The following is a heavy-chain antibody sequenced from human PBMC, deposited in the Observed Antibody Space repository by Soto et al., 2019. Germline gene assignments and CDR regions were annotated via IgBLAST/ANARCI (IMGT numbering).Heavy chain of an antibody. Sequence: QVQLVQSGAEVKKPGSSVKVSCKASGGTFSSYTISWVRQAPGQGLEWMGRIIPILGIANYAQKFQGRVTITADKSTSTAYMELNSLRSEDTAVYYCARDYGDYVQYFDYWGQGTLVTVSS. J-gene: IGHJ4*02. CDR1: GGTFSSYT. V-gene: IGHV1-69*08. D-gene: IGHD4-17*01. CDR2: IIPILGIA. CDR3: ARDYGDYVQYFDY.